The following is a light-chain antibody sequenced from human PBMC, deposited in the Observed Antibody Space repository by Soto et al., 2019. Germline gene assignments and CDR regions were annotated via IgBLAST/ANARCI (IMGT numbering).Light chain of an antibody. CDR3: QQYNNWHPIT. Sequence: EIVMTQSPANLSASPGERATLSFRTSQSVSSDLAWYQQKPGQAPRLLIYGVSTRASGVAARFSGSGSGTEFTLTSSSLQSEDAAVYYCQQYNNWHPITFGQGTRLEIK. CDR2: GVS. J-gene: IGKJ5*01. CDR1: QSVSSD. V-gene: IGKV3-15*01.